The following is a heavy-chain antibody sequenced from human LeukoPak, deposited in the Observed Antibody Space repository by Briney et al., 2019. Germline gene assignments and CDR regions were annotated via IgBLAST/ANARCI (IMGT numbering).Heavy chain of an antibody. J-gene: IGHJ3*02. CDR2: IIGSGKTI. CDR1: GFTFSDYY. V-gene: IGHV3-11*04. Sequence: GSLRLSCAASGFTFSDYYMSWIRKAPGKGLEWVAYIIGSGKTIYYADSVKGRFTISRDNGKNSLYLHMNSLRAEDTAVYYCARERVDAFDIWGQGTMVTVSS. CDR3: ARERVDAFDI.